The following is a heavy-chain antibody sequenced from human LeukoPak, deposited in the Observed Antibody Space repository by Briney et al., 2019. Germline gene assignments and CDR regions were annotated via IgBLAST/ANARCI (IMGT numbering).Heavy chain of an antibody. CDR1: GFTFSSYA. J-gene: IGHJ4*02. Sequence: GGSLRLSCAASGFTFSSYAMSWVRQVPGKGLEWVSGISLRGDSTYYADSVKGRFTISRDHSKNTLYLQMNSLRAEDTAVYYCAKDLAVVATIKAHFDYWGQGTLVTVSS. CDR3: AKDLAVVATIKAHFDY. CDR2: ISLRGDST. D-gene: IGHD5-12*01. V-gene: IGHV3-23*01.